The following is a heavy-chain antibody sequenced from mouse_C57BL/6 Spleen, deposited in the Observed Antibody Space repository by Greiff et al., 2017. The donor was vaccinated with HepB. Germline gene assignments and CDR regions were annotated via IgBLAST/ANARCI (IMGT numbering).Heavy chain of an antibody. CDR3: AGWLLEMDY. CDR1: GYTFTSYG. Sequence: QVQLQQSGAELARPGASVKLSCKASGYTFTSYGISWVKQRTGQGLEWIGEIYPRSGNTYYNEKFKGKATLTADKSSSTAYMELRSLTSEDSAVYFCAGWLLEMDYWGHGTSVTVSS. D-gene: IGHD2-3*01. J-gene: IGHJ4*01. CDR2: IYPRSGNT. V-gene: IGHV1-81*01.